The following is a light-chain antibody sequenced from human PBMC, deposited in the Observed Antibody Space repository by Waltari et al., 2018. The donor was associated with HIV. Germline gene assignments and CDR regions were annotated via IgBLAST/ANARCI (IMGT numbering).Light chain of an antibody. J-gene: IGLJ1*01. Sequence: SVLTQPSSASGLPRLGVTGSCSGRSSNLGATSVAWYQHLPGTAPKLLINNNALRPSGVPDRFASSKSGTSASLVISGLQSELETDYYCAAWDDSLNAYVFGSGTRVTVL. CDR2: NNA. V-gene: IGLV1-44*01. CDR1: SSNLGATS. CDR3: AAWDDSLNAYV.